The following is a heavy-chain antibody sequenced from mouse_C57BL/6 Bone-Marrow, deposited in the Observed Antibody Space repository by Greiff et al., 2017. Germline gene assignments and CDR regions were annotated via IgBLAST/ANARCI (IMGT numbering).Heavy chain of an antibody. CDR1: GFTFSSYA. V-gene: IGHV5-9-1*02. D-gene: IGHD1-1*01. CDR2: ISSGGDYI. J-gene: IGHJ4*01. Sequence: EVMLVESGEGLVKPGGSLKLSCAASGFTFSSYAMSWVRQTPEKRLEWVAYISSGGDYIYYADTVKGRFTISRDNARNTLYLQMSSLKSEDTAMYYCTIYGSSPYYAMDYWGQGTSVTVSS. CDR3: TIYGSSPYYAMDY.